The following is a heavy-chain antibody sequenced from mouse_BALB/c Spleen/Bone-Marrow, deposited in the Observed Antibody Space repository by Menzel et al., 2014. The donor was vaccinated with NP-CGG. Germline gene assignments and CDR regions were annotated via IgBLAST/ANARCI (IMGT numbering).Heavy chain of an antibody. CDR3: ARVLRPHYYAMDY. Sequence: EVKLMESGGGLVKPGGSLKLSCAASGFTFSDYYMYWVRQTPEKRLEWVATISDGGSYTYYPDSVKGRFTISRDNAKNNLYLQISSLKSEDTAMYYCARVLRPHYYAMDYWGQGTSVTVSS. D-gene: IGHD1-2*01. J-gene: IGHJ4*01. V-gene: IGHV5-4*02. CDR2: ISDGGSYT. CDR1: GFTFSDYY.